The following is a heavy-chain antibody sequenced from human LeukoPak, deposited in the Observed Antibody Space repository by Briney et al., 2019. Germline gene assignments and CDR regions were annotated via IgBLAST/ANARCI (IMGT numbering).Heavy chain of an antibody. CDR2: ISGSGGST. CDR3: AKGGALWFGESNFDY. Sequence: GGSLRLSCAASGFTFSSYGMHWVRQAPGKGLEWVSAISGSGGSTYYADSVKGRFTISRDNSKNTLYLQMNSLRAEDTAVYYCAKGGALWFGESNFDYWGQGTLVTVSS. V-gene: IGHV3-23*01. D-gene: IGHD3-10*01. J-gene: IGHJ4*02. CDR1: GFTFSSYG.